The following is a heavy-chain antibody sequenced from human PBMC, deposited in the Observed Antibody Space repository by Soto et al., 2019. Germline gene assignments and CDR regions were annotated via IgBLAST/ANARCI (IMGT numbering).Heavy chain of an antibody. V-gene: IGHV3-9*01. CDR2: ISWNSGSI. CDR1: GFTFDDYA. D-gene: IGHD2-15*01. CDR3: AKDMEVYCSGGSCYSGFDY. Sequence: EVQLVESGGGLVQPGRSLRLSCAASGFTFDDYAMHWVRQAPGKGLEWVSGISWNSGSIGYADSVKGRFTISRDNAKNSLYLQMNSLRAEDTALYYCAKDMEVYCSGGSCYSGFDYWGQGTLVTVSS. J-gene: IGHJ4*02.